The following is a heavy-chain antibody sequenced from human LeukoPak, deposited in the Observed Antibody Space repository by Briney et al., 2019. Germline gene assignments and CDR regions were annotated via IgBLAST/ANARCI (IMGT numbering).Heavy chain of an antibody. J-gene: IGHJ4*02. CDR3: ARESRLTKVFY. Sequence: KPSETLSLTCTVSDGSISSYYWSWIRQPPGKGLEWIGYIYYSGSTNYNPSLKSRVTISVDTSKNQFSLKLSSVTAADTAVYYCARESRLTKVFYWGQGTLVTVSS. V-gene: IGHV4-59*01. CDR1: DGSISSYY. D-gene: IGHD4-17*01. CDR2: IYYSGST.